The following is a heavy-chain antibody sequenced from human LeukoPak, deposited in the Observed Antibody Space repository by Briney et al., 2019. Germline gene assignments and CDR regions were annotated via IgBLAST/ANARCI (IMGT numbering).Heavy chain of an antibody. CDR2: IDTTTSYK. CDR1: GFTFSSYS. CDR3: ARGRSITILRGVAISDGFDI. V-gene: IGHV3-21*01. J-gene: IGHJ3*02. Sequence: GGSLRLSCAASGFTFSSYSMNWVRQAPGKGLEWVSFIDTTTSYKYYADSVKGRFTISRDNAKNSLYLQMNSLRADDTAFYYCARGRSITILRGVAISDGFDIWGQGIMVTVSS. D-gene: IGHD3-10*01.